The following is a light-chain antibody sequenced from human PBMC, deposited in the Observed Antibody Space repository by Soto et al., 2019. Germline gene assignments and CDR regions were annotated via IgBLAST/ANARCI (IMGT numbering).Light chain of an antibody. CDR3: AAWDVSRVV. CDR2: SDN. CDR1: SSNIGTNT. J-gene: IGLJ2*01. Sequence: QSVLTQPPSASGTPGQRVTISCSGSSSNIGTNTVIWYQQLPGAAPKLLIYSDNQRPSGVPDRFAGSKSGTSASLAISGLQSEDEADYYCAAWDVSRVVVGGGTQLTVL. V-gene: IGLV1-44*01.